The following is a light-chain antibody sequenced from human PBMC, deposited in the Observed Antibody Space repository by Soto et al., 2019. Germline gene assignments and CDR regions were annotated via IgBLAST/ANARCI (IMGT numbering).Light chain of an antibody. V-gene: IGLV1-40*01. CDR2: GDS. J-gene: IGLJ2*01. CDR3: QHYANWPLT. Sequence: QSVLTQPPSVSGAPGQWVTISCTGTSSNIGAGYDVHWYQQLPGTAPKLLIYGDSLRPSGVPARFSGSASGTEFTLTITSLQSEDFAVYYCQHYANWPLTFGGGTK. CDR1: SSNIGAGYD.